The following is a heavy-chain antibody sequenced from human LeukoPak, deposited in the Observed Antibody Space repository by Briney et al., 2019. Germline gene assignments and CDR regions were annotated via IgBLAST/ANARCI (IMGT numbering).Heavy chain of an antibody. CDR3: TRPPTDGSGSYYYGMDV. J-gene: IGHJ6*02. CDR1: GFTFSGPA. CDR2: IRSKANSYAT. Sequence: GGSLRLSCAASGFTFSGPAMHWVRQASGKGLEWVGRIRSKANSYATAYAASVKGRFTISRDDSKNTAYLQMNSLKTEDTAVYYCTRPPTDGSGSYYYGMDVWGQGTTVTVSS. V-gene: IGHV3-73*01. D-gene: IGHD3-10*01.